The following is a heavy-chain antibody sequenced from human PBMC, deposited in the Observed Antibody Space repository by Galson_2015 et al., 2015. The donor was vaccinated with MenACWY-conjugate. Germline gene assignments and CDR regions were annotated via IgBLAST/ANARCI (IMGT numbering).Heavy chain of an antibody. CDR2: IRYDGSNK. CDR3: AKGSTVVVLPGDY. J-gene: IGHJ4*02. V-gene: IGHV3-30*02. CDR1: GFNFSGYG. D-gene: IGHD2-2*01. Sequence: SLRLSCAASGFNFSGYGLHWVRQAPGKGLEWVAFIRYDGSNKYYADSVKGRFTISRDNSKNTLYLQMNSLRAEDTAMYYCAKGSTVVVLPGDYWGQGTLVTVSS.